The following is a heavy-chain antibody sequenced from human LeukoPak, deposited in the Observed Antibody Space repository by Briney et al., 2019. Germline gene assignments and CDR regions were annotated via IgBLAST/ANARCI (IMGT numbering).Heavy chain of an antibody. CDR3: ARDSGVGSFGAFDI. CDR1: GFTFSSYS. CDR2: ISSSSSTI. V-gene: IGHV3-48*01. J-gene: IGHJ3*02. D-gene: IGHD1-26*01. Sequence: GGSLRLSCAASGFTFSSYSMNWVRQAPGKGLEWVSYISSSSSTICYADSVKGRFTISRDNAKNSLYLQMNSPRAEDTAVYYCARDSGVGSFGAFDIWGQGTMVTVSS.